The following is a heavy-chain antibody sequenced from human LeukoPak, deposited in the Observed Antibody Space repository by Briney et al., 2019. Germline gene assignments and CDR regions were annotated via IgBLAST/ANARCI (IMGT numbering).Heavy chain of an antibody. CDR2: IYTSGST. J-gene: IGHJ6*03. CDR3: ARETGTAYYYYYYMDV. Sequence: NTSETLSLTCTVSGGSISSGSYYWSWIRQPAGKGLEWIGRIYTSGSTNYNPSLKSRVTISVDTSKNQFSLKLSSVTAADTAVYYCARETGTAYYYYYYMDVWGKGTTVTVSS. D-gene: IGHD1-7*01. V-gene: IGHV4-61*02. CDR1: GGSISSGSYY.